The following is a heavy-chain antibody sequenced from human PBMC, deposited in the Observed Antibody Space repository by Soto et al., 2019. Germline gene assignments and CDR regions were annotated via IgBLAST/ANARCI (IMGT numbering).Heavy chain of an antibody. V-gene: IGHV3-15*07. CDR2: IKSKTDGGTT. CDR1: GFTFSNAW. CDR3: TTEVTYSSGPITTTGEKKNAFDI. J-gene: IGHJ3*02. Sequence: GGSLRLSCAASGFTFSNAWMNWVRQAPGKGLEWVGRIKSKTDGGTTDYAAPGKGRFTISRDDSKNTLYLQMNSLKTEDTAVYYCTTEVTYSSGPITTTGEKKNAFDIWGQGTMVTVSS. D-gene: IGHD6-19*01.